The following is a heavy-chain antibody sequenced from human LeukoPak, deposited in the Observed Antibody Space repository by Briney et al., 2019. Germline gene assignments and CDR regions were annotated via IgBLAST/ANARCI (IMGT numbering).Heavy chain of an antibody. CDR2: IRSNSDGGTT. V-gene: IGHV3-15*07. J-gene: IGHJ4*02. CDR3: TTASSAARYY. D-gene: IGHD6-6*01. Sequence: TGGSLRLSCATSGFTFSNAWMNWVRQAPGKGLEWVGRIRSNSDGGTTDYAAPVKGRFTISRDDSKNTLYLQMNSLKTEDTAVYYCTTASSAARYYWGQGTLVTVSS. CDR1: GFTFSNAW.